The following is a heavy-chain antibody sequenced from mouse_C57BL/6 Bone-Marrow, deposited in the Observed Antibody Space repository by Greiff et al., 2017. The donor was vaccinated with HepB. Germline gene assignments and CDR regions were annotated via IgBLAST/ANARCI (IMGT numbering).Heavy chain of an antibody. Sequence: VQLQQSGAELVRPGTSVKVSCKASGYAFTNYLIEWVKQRPGQGLEWIGLINPGSGGTNYNEKFKGKATLTADKSSSTAYMQLSSLTSEDSAVYFCARSKDDYDGAWFAYWGQGTLVTVSA. CDR1: GYAFTNYL. CDR3: ARSKDDYDGAWFAY. D-gene: IGHD2-4*01. J-gene: IGHJ3*01. CDR2: INPGSGGT. V-gene: IGHV1-54*01.